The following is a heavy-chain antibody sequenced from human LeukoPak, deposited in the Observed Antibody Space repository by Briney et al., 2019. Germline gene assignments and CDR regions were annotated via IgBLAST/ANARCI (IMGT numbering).Heavy chain of an antibody. CDR3: ARGRRLQGSRYNWFDP. Sequence: KPSETLSLTCTVSGGSISSGGYYWSWIRQPPGKGLEWIGYIYHSGSTYYNPSLKSRVTISVDRSKDQFSLKLSSVTAADTAVYYCARGRRLQGSRYNWFDPWGQGTLVTVSS. D-gene: IGHD4-11*01. CDR1: GGSISSGGYY. V-gene: IGHV4-30-2*01. J-gene: IGHJ5*02. CDR2: IYHSGST.